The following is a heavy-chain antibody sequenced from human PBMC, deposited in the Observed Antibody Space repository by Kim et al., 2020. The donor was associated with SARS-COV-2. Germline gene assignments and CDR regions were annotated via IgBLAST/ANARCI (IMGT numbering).Heavy chain of an antibody. Sequence: KSRITINPDTSKNQFSLQLNSVTPEDTAVYYCARAGYYGSGSYSLYYFDYWGQGTLVTVSS. V-gene: IGHV6-1*01. CDR3: ARAGYYGSGSYSLYYFDY. D-gene: IGHD3-10*01. J-gene: IGHJ4*02.